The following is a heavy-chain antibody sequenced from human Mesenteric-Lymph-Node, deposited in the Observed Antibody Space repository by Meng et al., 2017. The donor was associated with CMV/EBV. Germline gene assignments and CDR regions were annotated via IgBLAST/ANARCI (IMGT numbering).Heavy chain of an antibody. CDR1: GDSVSSNSAA. CDR2: TYLRSKWHY. D-gene: IGHD3-10*01. J-gene: IGHJ4*02. Sequence: SQTLSLTCAISGDSVSSNSAAWSWIRQSPSRGLEWLGRTYLRSKWHYDYAISVQSRITITPDTSKNQFSLQLNSLTPEDTAVYYCARDQEGSSLMVRGAGFDYWGQGTLVTVSS. CDR3: ARDQEGSSLMVRGAGFDY. V-gene: IGHV6-1*01.